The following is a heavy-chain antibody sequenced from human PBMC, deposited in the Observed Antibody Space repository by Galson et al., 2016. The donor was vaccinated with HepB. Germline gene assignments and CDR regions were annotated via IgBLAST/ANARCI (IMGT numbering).Heavy chain of an antibody. J-gene: IGHJ4*02. Sequence: SETLSLTCTVSGGSVSSGSYYWGWIRQPPGKGLEWIGNIYYTGRMYYDPSLKSRVTISVDTSKNQFSLKLTSVTAADTAVFYCARLDGKPFYDYVWGPYRSHFDSWGQGTLVTVSS. CDR1: GGSVSSGSYY. V-gene: IGHV4-39*01. D-gene: IGHD3-16*02. CDR3: ARLDGKPFYDYVWGPYRSHFDS. CDR2: IYYTGRM.